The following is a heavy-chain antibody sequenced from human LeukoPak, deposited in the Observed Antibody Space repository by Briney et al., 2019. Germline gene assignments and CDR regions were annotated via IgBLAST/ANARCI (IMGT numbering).Heavy chain of an antibody. J-gene: IGHJ6*02. V-gene: IGHV3-9*01. CDR3: AKDMEGACSSTSCYYYGMDV. D-gene: IGHD2-2*01. CDR2: ISWNSGSI. CDR1: GFTFDDYA. Sequence: GRSLRLSCAASGFTFDDYAMHWVRQAPGKGLEWVSGISWNSGSIGYADPVKGRFTISRDNAKNSLYLQMNSLRAEDTALYYCAKDMEGACSSTSCYYYGMDVWGQGTTVTVSS.